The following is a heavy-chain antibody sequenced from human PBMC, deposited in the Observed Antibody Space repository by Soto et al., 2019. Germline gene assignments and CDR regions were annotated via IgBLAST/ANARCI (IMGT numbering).Heavy chain of an antibody. D-gene: IGHD1-26*01. J-gene: IGHJ4*02. CDR1: GFTFSSYA. V-gene: IGHV3-23*01. CDR3: AKEVGSGSYLGGSPRPAYYFDY. CDR2: ISGSGGST. Sequence: EVQLLESGGGLVQPGGSLRLSCAASGFTFSSYAMSWVRQAPGKGLEWVSAISGSGGSTYYADSVKGRFTISRDNSKNTLYLQMNSLRAEDTAVYYCAKEVGSGSYLGGSPRPAYYFDYWGQGTLVTVSS.